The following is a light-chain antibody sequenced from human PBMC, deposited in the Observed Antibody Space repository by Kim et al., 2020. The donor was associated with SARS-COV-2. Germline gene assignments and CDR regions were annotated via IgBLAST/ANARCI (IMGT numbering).Light chain of an antibody. V-gene: IGLV1-40*01. CDR3: QSYDSSLSGSAV. CDR2: GNS. Sequence: TVSCAGSSSNIGAGYDFHWYQQLPGPAPNLLIYGNSNRPSGVPDRFSGSKSGTSASLAITGLQAEDEADYYCQSYDSSLSGSAVFGGGTQLTVL. J-gene: IGLJ7*01. CDR1: SSNIGAGYD.